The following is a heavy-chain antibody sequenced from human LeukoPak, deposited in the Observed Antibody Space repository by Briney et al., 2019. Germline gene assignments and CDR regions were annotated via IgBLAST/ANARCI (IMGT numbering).Heavy chain of an antibody. CDR1: GYTFTGYD. CDR3: ARGGDPQLRNNWFDP. Sequence: ASVKVSCKASGYTFTGYDINWVRQATGQGLEWMGWMNPNSGNTGYAQKFQGRVTITRNTSISTAYMELSSLRSEDTAVYYCARGGDPQLRNNWFDPWGQGTLVTVSS. D-gene: IGHD3-10*01. CDR2: MNPNSGNT. J-gene: IGHJ5*02. V-gene: IGHV1-8*03.